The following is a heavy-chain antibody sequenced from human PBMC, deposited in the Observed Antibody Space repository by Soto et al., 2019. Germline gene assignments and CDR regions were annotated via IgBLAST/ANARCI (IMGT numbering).Heavy chain of an antibody. CDR3: ARDRVDVWARRRGPFPNWFAP. D-gene: IGHD2-8*01. CDR1: GYTFTSYG. V-gene: IGHV1-18*01. J-gene: IGHJ5*02. CDR2: ISAYNGNT. Sequence: QVQLVQSGAEVKKPGASVKVSCKASGYTFTSYGISWVRQAPGQGLEWMGWISAYNGNTNYAQKLQGTVTMTSDASRRTAYMELRSLRSDDTAVYYCARDRVDVWARRRGPFPNWFAPWGQGTLVTVSS.